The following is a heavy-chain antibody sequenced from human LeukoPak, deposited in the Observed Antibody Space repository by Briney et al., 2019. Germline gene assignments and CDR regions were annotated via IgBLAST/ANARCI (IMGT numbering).Heavy chain of an antibody. CDR2: IYYSGST. CDR1: GGSISSYY. CDR3: ARHGGAWGYCSGGSCPILDY. D-gene: IGHD2-15*01. J-gene: IGHJ4*02. Sequence: PSETLSLTCTVSGGSISSYYWSWIRQPPGKGLEWIGYIYYSGSTNYNPSLKSRVTISVDTSKNQFSLKLSSVTAADTAVYYCARHGGAWGYCSGGSCPILDYWGQGTLVTVSS. V-gene: IGHV4-59*08.